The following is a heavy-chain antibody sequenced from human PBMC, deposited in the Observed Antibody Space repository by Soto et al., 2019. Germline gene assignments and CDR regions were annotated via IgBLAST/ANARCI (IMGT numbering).Heavy chain of an antibody. Sequence: SVKVSCKASGFTFTSSAVQWVRQARGQRLEWIGWIVVGSGNTNYAQKFQERVTITRDMSTSTAYMELSSLRSEDTAVYYCAADPEYPPGIAVAGTFDPWGQGTLVTV. CDR1: GFTFTSSA. J-gene: IGHJ5*02. CDR3: AADPEYPPGIAVAGTFDP. D-gene: IGHD6-19*01. V-gene: IGHV1-58*01. CDR2: IVVGSGNT.